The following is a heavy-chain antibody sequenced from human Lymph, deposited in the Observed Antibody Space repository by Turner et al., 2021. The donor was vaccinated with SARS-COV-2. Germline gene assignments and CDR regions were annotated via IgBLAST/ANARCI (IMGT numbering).Heavy chain of an antibody. D-gene: IGHD3-3*01. Sequence: EVQLVESGGGLVQPGGSLRLSCPASGFTFSSHWMSWVRQAPGKGLEWVANIKQDGSEKYYVDSVKGRFTISRDNAKNSLYLQMNSLRADDTAVYFCARVGVRFEWSDGYHYYYAMDVWGQGTTVTVSS. J-gene: IGHJ6*02. CDR1: GFTFSSHW. CDR3: ARVGVRFEWSDGYHYYYAMDV. V-gene: IGHV3-7*03. CDR2: IKQDGSEK.